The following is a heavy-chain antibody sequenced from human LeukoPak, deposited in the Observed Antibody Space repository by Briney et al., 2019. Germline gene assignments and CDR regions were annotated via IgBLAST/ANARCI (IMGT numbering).Heavy chain of an antibody. CDR2: ISAYNGNT. D-gene: IGHD3-22*01. CDR3: ARVPYYYDSSGPIGDRIDY. V-gene: IGHV1-18*01. J-gene: IGHJ4*02. Sequence: GASVNVSCTASGYTFTSYGISWVRQAPGQGLEWMGWISAYNGNTNYAQKLQGRVTMTTDTSTSTAYMELRSRRSDDTAVYYCARVPYYYDSSGPIGDRIDYWGQGTLVTVSS. CDR1: GYTFTSYG.